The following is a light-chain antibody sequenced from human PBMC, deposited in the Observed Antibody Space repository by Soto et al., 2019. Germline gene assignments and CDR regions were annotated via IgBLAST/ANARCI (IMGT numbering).Light chain of an antibody. V-gene: IGKV3-11*01. CDR2: EAS. CDR1: QSVSRY. CDR3: QQRRNWPLT. J-gene: IGKJ4*01. Sequence: EIVLTQSPATLSLSPGERATLSCRASQSVSRYLAWYQQKPGQAPRLLIYEASNRATGIPARFSGSGSGTDFTLTISSLEPEDFAVYYCQQRRNWPLTFGGGTKVEIK.